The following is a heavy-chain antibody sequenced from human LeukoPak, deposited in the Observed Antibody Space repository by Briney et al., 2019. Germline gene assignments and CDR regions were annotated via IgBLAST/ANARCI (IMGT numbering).Heavy chain of an antibody. CDR3: VRSAFLTTEFYFDY. Sequence: PGGSLRLSCAASRFTFSDYYMSWIRQAPGKGLEWVSYISSSGSTIYYADSVKGRFTISRDNAKNTLYLQMNSLRAEDTAVYYCVRSAFLTTEFYFDYWGHGTLVTVSS. V-gene: IGHV3-11*04. CDR1: RFTFSDYY. J-gene: IGHJ4*01. CDR2: ISSSGSTI. D-gene: IGHD4-11*01.